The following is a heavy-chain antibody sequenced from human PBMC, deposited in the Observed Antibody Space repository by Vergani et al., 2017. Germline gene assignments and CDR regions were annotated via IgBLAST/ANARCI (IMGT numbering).Heavy chain of an antibody. CDR1: GLTLSSYG. Sequence: QVQLVESGGGVVQPGGSMRLSCSASGLTLSSYGVHWVRQAPGRGLESVTFTRPHEDGAFYSASVRGRFTVSRDISKNSLFLQMNSLRPEDTARYYCARDGHYSVLSGYYIGGGFDIWGRGTMVAVSS. V-gene: IGHV3-30*02. J-gene: IGHJ3*02. CDR3: ARDGHYSVLSGYYIGGGFDI. CDR2: TRPHEDGA. D-gene: IGHD3-3*01.